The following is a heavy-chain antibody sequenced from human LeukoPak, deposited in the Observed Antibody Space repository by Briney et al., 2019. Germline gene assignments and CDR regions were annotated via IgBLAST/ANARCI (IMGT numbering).Heavy chain of an antibody. Sequence: GGSLRLSCAASGFTFSSHGMHWVRQAPGKGLEWVAFIRYDGSNKYYADSVKGRFTISRDNSKNTLYLQMKSLRAEDTAVYYCAKGGGYEAQYYYYYLDVWGKGTTVTISS. CDR3: AKGGGYEAQYYYYYLDV. CDR2: IRYDGSNK. V-gene: IGHV3-30*02. CDR1: GFTFSSHG. D-gene: IGHD5-12*01. J-gene: IGHJ6*03.